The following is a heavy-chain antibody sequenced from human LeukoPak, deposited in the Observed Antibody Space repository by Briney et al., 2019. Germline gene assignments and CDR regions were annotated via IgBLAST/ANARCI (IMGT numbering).Heavy chain of an antibody. V-gene: IGHV3-30-3*01. CDR1: GFSISSYA. Sequence: GGALRLSCAASGFSISSYAMHWGRQAPGKGVEWVTVISYDGSNKYYADSVRGRFTLSRDTSKNTLYVRMSSLRAEDTAAYYCARGDYYGSGSYPYYFDYWGQGTLVTVSS. D-gene: IGHD3-10*01. J-gene: IGHJ4*02. CDR2: ISYDGSNK. CDR3: ARGDYYGSGSYPYYFDY.